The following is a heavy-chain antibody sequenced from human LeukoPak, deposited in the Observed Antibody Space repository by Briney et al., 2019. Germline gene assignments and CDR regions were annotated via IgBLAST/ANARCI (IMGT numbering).Heavy chain of an antibody. CDR2: IWSDGTNK. CDR3: ARGSGSFAGGFDY. J-gene: IGHJ4*02. V-gene: IGHV3-33*01. CDR1: GFTFSSYG. Sequence: GSPRLSCAASGFTFSSYGMHWVRQTPGKGLEWVTIIWSDGTNKYYADSVKGRFTISRDNSKNTLYLQMNSLRAEDTAVYYCARGSGSFAGGFDYWGQGTLVTVSS. D-gene: IGHD1-26*01.